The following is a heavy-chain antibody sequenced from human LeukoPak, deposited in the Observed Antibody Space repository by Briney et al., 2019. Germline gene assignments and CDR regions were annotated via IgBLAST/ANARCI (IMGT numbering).Heavy chain of an antibody. CDR2: IYSTGST. V-gene: IGHV4-59*01. J-gene: IGHJ4*02. CDR1: GGSISSYY. Sequence: SSQTLSLTCTVSGGSISSYYWSWIRQSPGKGLEWIGYIYSTGSTNYNPSLKSRVTISVDTSKNQFSLKLSSVTAADTAVYFCARAAYCGGDCYYYFDYWGQGTLVTVSS. CDR3: ARAAYCGGDCYYYFDY. D-gene: IGHD2-21*02.